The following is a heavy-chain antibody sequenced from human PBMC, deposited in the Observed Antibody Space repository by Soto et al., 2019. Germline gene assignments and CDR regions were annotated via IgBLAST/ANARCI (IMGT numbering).Heavy chain of an antibody. J-gene: IGHJ4*02. CDR2: INPHGGST. Sequence: AASVKVSCKAPRDTFTSYYINWVRQAPGQGLEWMGVINPHGGSTAYAQKFKGRVTLTRDTSASTVYMEVSSLTSEDTAMYYCAKARAVRLEVCDSWGQGALVTVSS. D-gene: IGHD6-19*01. CDR1: RDTFTSYY. V-gene: IGHV1-46*01. CDR3: AKARAVRLEVCDS.